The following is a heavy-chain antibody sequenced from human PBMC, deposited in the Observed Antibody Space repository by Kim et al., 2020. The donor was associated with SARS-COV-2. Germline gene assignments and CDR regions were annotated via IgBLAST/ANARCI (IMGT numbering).Heavy chain of an antibody. D-gene: IGHD3-10*01. J-gene: IGHJ4*02. Sequence: SETLSLTCTVSGGSISSYYWSWIRQPPGKGLEWIGYIYYSGSTNYNPSLKSRVTISVDTSKNQFSLKLSSVTAADTAVYYCAESSGSYYNLGYWGQGTLVTVSS. CDR2: IYYSGST. CDR3: AESSGSYYNLGY. CDR1: GGSISSYY. V-gene: IGHV4-59*01.